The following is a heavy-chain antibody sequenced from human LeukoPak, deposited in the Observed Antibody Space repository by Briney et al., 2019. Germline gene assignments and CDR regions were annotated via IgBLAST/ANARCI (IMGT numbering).Heavy chain of an antibody. CDR3: ARAYHYYDSTMENWFDP. D-gene: IGHD3-22*01. V-gene: IGHV4-59*01. J-gene: IGHJ5*02. CDR1: GGSISSYY. CDR2: IYYSGST. Sequence: SETLSLTCTVSGGSISSYYWSWIRQPPGKGLEWIGYIYYSGSTNYNPSLKSRVTISVDTSKNQFSLKLSSVTAADTAVYYCARAYHYYDSTMENWFDPWGQGTLVTVSP.